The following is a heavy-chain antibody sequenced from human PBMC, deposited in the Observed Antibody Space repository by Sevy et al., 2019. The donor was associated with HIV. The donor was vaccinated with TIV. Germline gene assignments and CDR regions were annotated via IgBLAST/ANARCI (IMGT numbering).Heavy chain of an antibody. CDR3: AHETFGRFES. V-gene: IGHV3-7*01. J-gene: IGHJ4*02. CDR1: GFTISANW. D-gene: IGHD3-16*01. CDR2: IKADGSDK. Sequence: GGSLRLSCAASGFTISANWMNWVRQAPGKGLEWVAKIKADGSDKHYVDSVEGRFTISRDNAKNLLFLQMNSLRVEDTAVYYCAHETFGRFESWGQGTLVTVSS.